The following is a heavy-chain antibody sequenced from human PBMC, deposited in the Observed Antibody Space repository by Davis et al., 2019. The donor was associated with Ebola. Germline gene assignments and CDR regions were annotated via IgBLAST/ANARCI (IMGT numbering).Heavy chain of an antibody. Sequence: PGGSLRLSCAASGFTFSSYSMNWVRQAPGKGLEWVSYISSSSSTIYYADSVKGRSTISRDNAKNSLYLQMNSLRDEDTAVYYCARDPRVVPAASLDYWGQGTLVTVSS. V-gene: IGHV3-48*02. CDR3: ARDPRVVPAASLDY. J-gene: IGHJ4*02. CDR2: ISSSSSTI. D-gene: IGHD2-2*01. CDR1: GFTFSSYS.